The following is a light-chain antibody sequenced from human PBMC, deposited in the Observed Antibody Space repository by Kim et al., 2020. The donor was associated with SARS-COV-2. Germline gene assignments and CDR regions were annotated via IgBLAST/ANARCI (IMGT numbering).Light chain of an antibody. V-gene: IGLV1-44*01. CDR1: GSNIGSIA. Sequence: GQRVTVSCSGSGSNIGSIAVNWYRQLPGTAPKLLIYSNNQRPSGVPDRFSGSKSGTSASLAISGLQSEDEADYYCATWDDSLDGVIFGGGTQLTVL. J-gene: IGLJ2*01. CDR2: SNN. CDR3: ATWDDSLDGVI.